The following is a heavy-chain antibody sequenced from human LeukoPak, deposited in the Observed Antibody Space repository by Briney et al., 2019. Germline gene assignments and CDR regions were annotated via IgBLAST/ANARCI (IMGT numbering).Heavy chain of an antibody. Sequence: GGSLRLSCAASGVTFSSYARSWVRQAAGKGLEWVSGINGSGSSKYYAYSMKGRFTISRDNSKNTLYLQMNSLRAEDTAVYYCAKARKNIVATIKDYWGQGTLVTVSS. CDR2: INGSGSSK. CDR3: AKARKNIVATIKDY. V-gene: IGHV3-23*01. CDR1: GVTFSSYA. D-gene: IGHD5-12*01. J-gene: IGHJ4*02.